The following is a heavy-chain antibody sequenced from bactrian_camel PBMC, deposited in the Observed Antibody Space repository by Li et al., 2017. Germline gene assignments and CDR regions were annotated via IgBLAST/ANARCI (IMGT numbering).Heavy chain of an antibody. CDR1: GFTFSTAY. J-gene: IGHJ4*01. D-gene: IGHD3*01. Sequence: HVQLVESGGGSVQPGGSLRISCRAIGFTFSTAYMNWVRQAPGKGLECVAGIYSDGTKPVYVDSVEGRFTISRDNVKNTTYLEMNNLSSEDTALYYCATTVGWMGQGTQVTVS. V-gene: IGHV3S5*01. CDR2: IYSDGTKP.